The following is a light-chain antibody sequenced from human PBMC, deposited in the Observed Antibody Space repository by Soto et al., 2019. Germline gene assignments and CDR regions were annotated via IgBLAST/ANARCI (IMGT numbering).Light chain of an antibody. Sequence: EIVFTQPPGTLSWSRGARATLSCRASQSVSSSYLAWYQQKTGQAPRLLIYDASSRATDIPDRFSGSGSRTEFTLTISGLEPEDSGVDVGHQYASPLWTGGQGTKVEIK. V-gene: IGKV3-20*01. CDR2: DAS. CDR1: QSVSSSY. CDR3: HQYASPLWT. J-gene: IGKJ1*01.